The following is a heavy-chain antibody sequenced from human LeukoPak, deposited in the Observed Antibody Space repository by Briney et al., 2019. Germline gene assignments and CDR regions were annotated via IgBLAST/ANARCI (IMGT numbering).Heavy chain of an antibody. CDR2: INHSGST. D-gene: IGHD5-18*01. Sequence: SETLSLTCAVYGGSFSGYYWSWIRQPPGKGLEWIGEINHSGSTNYNPSLKSRVTISVDTSKNQFSLKLSSVTAADTAVYCCARGGRYSYGFDPWGQGTLVTVSS. CDR1: GGSFSGYY. CDR3: ARGGRYSYGFDP. J-gene: IGHJ5*02. V-gene: IGHV4-34*01.